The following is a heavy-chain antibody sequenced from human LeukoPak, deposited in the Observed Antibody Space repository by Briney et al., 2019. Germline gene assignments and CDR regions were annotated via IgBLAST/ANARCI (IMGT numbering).Heavy chain of an antibody. CDR2: IYYSGST. CDR1: GGSISSSSYY. D-gene: IGHD3-16*01. V-gene: IGHV4-39*01. CDR3: ARHVGEDDNNWFDP. J-gene: IGHJ5*02. Sequence: SETLSLTCTVSGGSISSSSYYWGWIRQPPGKGLEWIGSIYYSGSTYYNPSLKSRVTISVDTSKNQFSLKLSSVTAADTAVYYCARHVGEDDNNWFDPWGQGTLVTVSS.